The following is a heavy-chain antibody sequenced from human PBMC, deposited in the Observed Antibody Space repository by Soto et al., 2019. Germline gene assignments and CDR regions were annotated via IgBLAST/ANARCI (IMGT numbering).Heavy chain of an antibody. D-gene: IGHD2-21*01. V-gene: IGHV4-39*01. Sequence: PSETLSLTCIVTGDSINSRSYYWGWIRRPPGKGLEWIGSIYYSGRTYNNPSLRSRVSMSIDTSKDQFSLKLKSVTAADTALYFCARQRTSVVNQAYLDVWGPGSLVXV. CDR1: GDSINSRSYY. CDR3: ARQRTSVVNQAYLDV. J-gene: IGHJ4*02. CDR2: IYYSGRT.